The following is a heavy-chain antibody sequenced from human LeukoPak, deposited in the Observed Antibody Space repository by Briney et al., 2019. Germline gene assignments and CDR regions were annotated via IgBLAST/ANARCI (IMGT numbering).Heavy chain of an antibody. Sequence: GGSLKLSCAASGFTFSGSAMHWVRQASGKGLEWAGRIRSKANSYATAYAASVKGRFTISRDDSKNTAYLQMNSLKTEDTAVYYCTEPDFDYWGQGTLVTVSS. J-gene: IGHJ4*02. V-gene: IGHV3-73*01. CDR1: GFTFSGSA. CDR3: TEPDFDY. CDR2: IRSKANSYAT.